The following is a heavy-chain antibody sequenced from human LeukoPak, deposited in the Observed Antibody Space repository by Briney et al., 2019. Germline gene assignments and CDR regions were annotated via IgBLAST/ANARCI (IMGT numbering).Heavy chain of an antibody. J-gene: IGHJ3*02. CDR3: AKLGYYYDSSGRSLDAFDI. CDR1: GFTFSSYA. CDR2: ISGSGGST. V-gene: IGHV3-23*01. D-gene: IGHD3-22*01. Sequence: GRSLRLSCAASGFTFSSYAMSWVRQAPGKGLEWVSAISGSGGSTYYADSVKGRFTISRDNSKNTLYLQMNSLRAEDTAVYYCAKLGYYYDSSGRSLDAFDIWGQGTMVTVSS.